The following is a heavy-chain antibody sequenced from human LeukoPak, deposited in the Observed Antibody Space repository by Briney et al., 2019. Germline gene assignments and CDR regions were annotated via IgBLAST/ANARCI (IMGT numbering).Heavy chain of an antibody. V-gene: IGHV3-23*01. CDR1: GFIFSIYA. J-gene: IGHJ4*02. CDR2: IIGNGCNT. CDR3: AKERSCINDVCHVDFDY. Sequence: PGGSLRLSCAASGFIFSIYAVSWVRPAPGKGLEWVLTIIGNGCNTYHQDSMKGRFTNSRDNSNNTVYLQMNSLKAEDMAGYYCAKERSCINDVCHVDFDYWGQGTLVSVSS. D-gene: IGHD2-8*01.